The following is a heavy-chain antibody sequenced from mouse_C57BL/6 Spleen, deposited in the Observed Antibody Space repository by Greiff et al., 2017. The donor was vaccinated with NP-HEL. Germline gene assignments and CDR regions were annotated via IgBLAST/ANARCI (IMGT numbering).Heavy chain of an antibody. Sequence: ESGPGLVKPSQSLSLTCSVTGYSITSGYYWNWIRQFPGNKLEWMGYISYDGSNNYNPSLKNRISITRDTSKNQFFLKLNSVTTEDTATYYCARDSLTTVVAPRAMDYWGQGTSVTVSS. V-gene: IGHV3-6*01. CDR2: ISYDGSN. D-gene: IGHD1-1*01. CDR1: GYSITSGYY. CDR3: ARDSLTTVVAPRAMDY. J-gene: IGHJ4*01.